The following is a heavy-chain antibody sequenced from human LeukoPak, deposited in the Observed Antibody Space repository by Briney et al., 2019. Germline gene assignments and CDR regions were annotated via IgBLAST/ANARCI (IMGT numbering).Heavy chain of an antibody. J-gene: IGHJ4*02. V-gene: IGHV3-30*03. CDR2: ISYDGSNK. CDR1: GFTFSSYG. Sequence: GGSLRLSCAASGFTFSSYGMHWVRQAPGKGLEWVAVISYDGSNKYYADSVKGRFTISRDNSKNTLYLQMNSLRAEDTAVYYCASFPMIVPRVYWGQGTLVTVSS. CDR3: ASFPMIVPRVY. D-gene: IGHD3-22*01.